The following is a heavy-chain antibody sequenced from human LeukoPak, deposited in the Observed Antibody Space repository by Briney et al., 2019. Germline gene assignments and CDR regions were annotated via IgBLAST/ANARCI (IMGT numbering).Heavy chain of an antibody. CDR1: GYTFTSYG. CDR3: AKGTPAAASPPYFDY. D-gene: IGHD2-15*01. CDR2: ISAYNGNT. Sequence: ASVKVSCKASGYTFTSYGISWVRQAPGQGLEWMGWISAYNGNTNYAQKLQGRVTMTTDTSTSTAYMELRSLRSDDTALYYCAKGTPAAASPPYFDYWGQGTLVTVSS. V-gene: IGHV1-18*01. J-gene: IGHJ4*02.